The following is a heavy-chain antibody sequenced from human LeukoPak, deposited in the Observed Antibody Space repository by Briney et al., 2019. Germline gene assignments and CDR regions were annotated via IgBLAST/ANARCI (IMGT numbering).Heavy chain of an antibody. Sequence: ASVKVSCAASGYTFTNYGISWVRQAPGQGLEWMGCISAYNGKTNYAQKLQGRVTMPTDTSTSTAYMELRSLRSDDTAVYYCARVHSGVISVVLRDDDAFDMWGQGTMVTVSS. CDR3: ARVHSGVISVVLRDDDAFDM. J-gene: IGHJ3*02. CDR2: ISAYNGKT. CDR1: GYTFTNYG. V-gene: IGHV1-18*01. D-gene: IGHD2-21*01.